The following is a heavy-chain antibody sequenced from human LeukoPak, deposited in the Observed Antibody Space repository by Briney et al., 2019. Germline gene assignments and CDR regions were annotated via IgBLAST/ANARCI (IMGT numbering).Heavy chain of an antibody. J-gene: IGHJ3*01. V-gene: IGHV4-39*01. CDR1: GGSISSSSYY. D-gene: IGHD3-10*01. CDR2: IYYSGST. Sequence: PSETLSLTCTVSGGSISSSSYYWGWIRQPPGKGLEWIGSIYYSGSTYYNPSLKSRVTISVDTSKNQFSLKLSSVTAADTAVYYFARGHYYGSGSLWGLGTMVTVSS. CDR3: ARGHYYGSGSL.